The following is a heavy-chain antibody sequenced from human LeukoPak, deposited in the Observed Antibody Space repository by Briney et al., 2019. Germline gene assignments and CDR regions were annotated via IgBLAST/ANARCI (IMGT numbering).Heavy chain of an antibody. CDR1: GFTFDDYG. CDR2: INWYGGRT. J-gene: IGHJ4*02. D-gene: IGHD3-10*01. Sequence: GGSLRLSCAASGFTFDDYGMSWVRQAPGKGLEWVSGINWYGGRTGYADSVKGRFTISRDNAKNSLYLQMNSLRAEDTALYYCARDTSSSYGSGSDYWGQGTLVTVSS. V-gene: IGHV3-20*04. CDR3: ARDTSSSYGSGSDY.